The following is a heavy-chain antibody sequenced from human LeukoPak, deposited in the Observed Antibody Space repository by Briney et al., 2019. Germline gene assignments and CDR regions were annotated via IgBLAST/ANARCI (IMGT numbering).Heavy chain of an antibody. V-gene: IGHV3-9*02. CDR1: GFISGDYA. D-gene: IGHD6-25*01. CDR2: ISWNSGYI. Sequence: SGGSLRLSCAASGFISGDYAKPWVRQAPGKGLEWLSIISWNSGYIGYADSVKGRFTISRDNAKNSLYLQMNSLRAEDTAFYYCAKVRGTHSSGFFMDYCSPAALVTVSS. CDR3: AKVRGTHSSGFFMDY. J-gene: IGHJ4*02.